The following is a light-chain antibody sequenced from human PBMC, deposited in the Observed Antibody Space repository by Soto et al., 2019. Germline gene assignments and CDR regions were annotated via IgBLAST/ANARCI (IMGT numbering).Light chain of an antibody. CDR1: QDIRGA. CDR2: DVS. Sequence: AIQVTQSPSSLSASVGDRVTITCRASQDIRGALAWYQQKPGKPPRLLIYDVSTLDSGVPSRFSGSSSGTEFTLPISSLQSEDFGTYLCQHFNSYPITFGHWTRLEIK. J-gene: IGKJ5*01. V-gene: IGKV1-13*02. CDR3: QHFNSYPIT.